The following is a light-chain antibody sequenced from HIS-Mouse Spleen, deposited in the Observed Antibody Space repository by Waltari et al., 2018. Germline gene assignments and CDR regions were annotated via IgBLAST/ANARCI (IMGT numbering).Light chain of an antibody. CDR3: SSYTSSSFNVV. V-gene: IGLV2-14*03. Sequence: QSALTQPASVSGSPGQSITISCTGTSSDVGGYNDVSWYQQPPGKAPKLTIYDVSNRPSGVSNRFSGSKSGNTASLTISGLQAEDEADYYCSSYTSSSFNVVFGGGTKLTVL. CDR2: DVS. CDR1: SSDVGGYND. J-gene: IGLJ2*01.